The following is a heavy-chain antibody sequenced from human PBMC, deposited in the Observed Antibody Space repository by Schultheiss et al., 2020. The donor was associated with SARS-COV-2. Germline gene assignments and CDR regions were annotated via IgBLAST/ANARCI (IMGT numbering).Heavy chain of an antibody. Sequence: GESLKISCAASGFTFSSYWMHWVRQAPGKGLVWVSRISGDGSGKDYADSVKGRFTISRDNAKNTLYLQMNSLRAEDTAVYYCARGRSSLTVRGDPFDYWGQGTLVTVSS. CDR2: ISGDGSGK. J-gene: IGHJ4*02. D-gene: IGHD2-21*01. CDR1: GFTFSSYW. CDR3: ARGRSSLTVRGDPFDY. V-gene: IGHV3-74*01.